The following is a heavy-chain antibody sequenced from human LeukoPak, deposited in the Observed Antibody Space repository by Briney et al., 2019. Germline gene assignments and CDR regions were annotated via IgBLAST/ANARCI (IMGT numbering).Heavy chain of an antibody. CDR1: GFTFSSFG. Sequence: GGSLRLSCAASGFTFSSFGLSWVRQAPGKGLEWVSSISGSGGTTYNADSVKGRFTISRDNAKNSLYLQMNSLRAEDTAVYYCARDESYSSSFGGYWGQGTLVTVSS. CDR3: ARDESYSSSFGGY. J-gene: IGHJ4*02. D-gene: IGHD6-6*01. V-gene: IGHV3-48*01. CDR2: ISGSGGTT.